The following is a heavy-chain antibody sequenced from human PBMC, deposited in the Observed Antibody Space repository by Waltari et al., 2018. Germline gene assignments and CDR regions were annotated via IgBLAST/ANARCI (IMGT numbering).Heavy chain of an antibody. D-gene: IGHD1-1*01. CDR3: ARTASANSFFDF. Sequence: QVQLQESGPGLVKPSETLSLTCVVSAFSISSDYSWGWIRQPPGKGLEWIASLYHSGSTHNNPSLTSRVTVSVDTSNNQFSLKLSSVTASDTAVYYCARTASANSFFDFWGQGTLVTVSS. CDR2: LYHSGST. CDR1: AFSISSDYS. V-gene: IGHV4-38-2*01. J-gene: IGHJ4*02.